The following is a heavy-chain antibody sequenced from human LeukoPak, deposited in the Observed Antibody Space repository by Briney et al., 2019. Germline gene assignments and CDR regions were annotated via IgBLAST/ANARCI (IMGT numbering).Heavy chain of an antibody. D-gene: IGHD5-12*01. CDR2: ITWDGGST. CDR3: VKDKYSDGFFDY. J-gene: IGHJ5*01. Sequence: GGSLRLSCAASGFTFDDYAMNWVRQRPGKGLEWVSLITWDGGSTYYADSVKGRFTISRDNNKDSLYLQMNSLRIDDTAFYYCVKDKYSDGFFDYWGHGTLVTVSS. CDR1: GFTFDDYA. V-gene: IGHV3-43D*03.